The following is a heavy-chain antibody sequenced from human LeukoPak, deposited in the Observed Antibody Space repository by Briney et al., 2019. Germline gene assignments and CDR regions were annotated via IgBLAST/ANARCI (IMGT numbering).Heavy chain of an antibody. Sequence: PGGSLRLSCAASGFTFSSYSMNWVRQAPGKGLVWVSSISSSSSYIYYADSVKGRFTISRDNAKNSLYLQMNSLRAEDTAVYYCARGDRSGNYYGSGSPWGQGTLVTVSS. D-gene: IGHD3-10*01. V-gene: IGHV3-21*01. CDR1: GFTFSSYS. J-gene: IGHJ5*02. CDR2: ISSSSSYI. CDR3: ARGDRSGNYYGSGSP.